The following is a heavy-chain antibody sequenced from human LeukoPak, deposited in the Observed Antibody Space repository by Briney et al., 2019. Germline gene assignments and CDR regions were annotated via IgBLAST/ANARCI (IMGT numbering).Heavy chain of an antibody. D-gene: IGHD5-24*01. J-gene: IGHJ4*02. V-gene: IGHV3-23*01. CDR1: GFTFSSYA. CDR2: ISGSGTST. CDR3: ARGMGQMATIRRPFDY. Sequence: GGSLRLSCAASGFTFSSYAMTWARQTPGKGLEWVSTISGSGTSTYYADSVRGRFTISRDNSKNTLYLQMNSLRAEDTAVYYCARGMGQMATIRRPFDYWGQGTLVTVSS.